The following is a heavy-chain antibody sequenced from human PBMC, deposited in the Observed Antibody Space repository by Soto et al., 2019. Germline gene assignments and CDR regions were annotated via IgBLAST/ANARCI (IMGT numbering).Heavy chain of an antibody. V-gene: IGHV3-23*01. CDR2: ISGSGGST. CDR3: AKDPPAGYGRAFEA. D-gene: IGHD5-18*01. CDR1: GFIFKNFA. Sequence: GGSLRLSCAASGFIFKNFALNWVRQAPGKGPEWLASISGSGGSTYYADSVKGRFTISRDNSNNTLFLQMNSLRVDDTAKYYCAKDPPAGYGRAFEAWGQGTVVTVSS. J-gene: IGHJ3*01.